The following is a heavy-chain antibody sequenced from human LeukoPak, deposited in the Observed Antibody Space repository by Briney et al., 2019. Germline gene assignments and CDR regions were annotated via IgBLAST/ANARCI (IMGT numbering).Heavy chain of an antibody. CDR2: MNPNSGNT. V-gene: IGHV1-8*01. D-gene: IGHD3-10*01. CDR3: ARDFMLVRGVISFPDF. Sequence: ASVKVSCKASGYTFTSYDINWVRQATGQGLEWMGWMNPNSGNTGYAQKFQGRVTMTRNTSISTAYMELRRLKSDDTAVYYCARDFMLVRGVISFPDFWGQGTLVTVSS. CDR1: GYTFTSYD. J-gene: IGHJ4*02.